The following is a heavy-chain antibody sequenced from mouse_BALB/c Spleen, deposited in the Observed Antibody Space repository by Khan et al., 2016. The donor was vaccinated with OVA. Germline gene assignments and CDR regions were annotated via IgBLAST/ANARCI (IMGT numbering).Heavy chain of an antibody. CDR2: ISSGSSTI. J-gene: IGHJ1*01. V-gene: IGHV5-17*02. CDR1: GFTFSSFG. D-gene: IGHD1-1*01. Sequence: EVELVESGGGLVQPGGSRKLSCAASGFTFSSFGMHWVRQAPEKGLEWVAYISSGSSTIYYADTVKGRFTISSDNPKNTLFPPMTRLRSEDTSIYYCSTDGWGDWGAGTTVTVSS. CDR3: STDGWGD.